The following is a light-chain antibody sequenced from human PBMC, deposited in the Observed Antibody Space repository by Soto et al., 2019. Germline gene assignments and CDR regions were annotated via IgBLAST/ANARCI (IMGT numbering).Light chain of an antibody. V-gene: IGKV1-39*01. Sequence: DVQITQSPSSVSASVGYRVTITFGASQSISKYLHWYQQKPGKAPNLLIYAASRLQSGVSSRFSGSGSGTLFTLTISSLHPEDSATYYCQQTYWVFGQGTMV. J-gene: IGKJ1*01. CDR3: QQTYWV. CDR2: AAS. CDR1: QSISKY.